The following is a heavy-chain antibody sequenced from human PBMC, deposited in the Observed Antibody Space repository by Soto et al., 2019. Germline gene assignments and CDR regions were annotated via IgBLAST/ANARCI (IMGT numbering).Heavy chain of an antibody. D-gene: IGHD3-10*01. CDR1: GFTFSSYG. CDR3: ATLYYYGSGSFSQLPQAKFDI. Sequence: GGSLRLSCAASGFTFSSYGMHWVRQAPGKGLEWVAVIWYDGSNKYYADSVKGRFTISRDNSKNTLYLQMNSLRAEDTAVYYCATLYYYGSGSFSQLPQAKFDIWGQGTMVTVSS. CDR2: IWYDGSNK. J-gene: IGHJ3*02. V-gene: IGHV3-33*01.